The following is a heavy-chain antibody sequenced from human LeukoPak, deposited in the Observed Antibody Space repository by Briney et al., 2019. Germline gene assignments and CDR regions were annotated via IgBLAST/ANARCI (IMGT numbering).Heavy chain of an antibody. CDR2: IYYSGST. CDR1: GGSISSYY. CDR3: ARRRIAAAGGRFDP. Sequence: SETLSPTCTVSGGSISSYYWSWIRQPPGKGLEWIGSIYYSGSTYYNPSLKSRVIISVDTSKNQFSLKLSSVTAADTAVYYCARRRIAAAGGRFDPWGQGTLVTVSS. J-gene: IGHJ5*02. D-gene: IGHD6-13*01. V-gene: IGHV4-39*01.